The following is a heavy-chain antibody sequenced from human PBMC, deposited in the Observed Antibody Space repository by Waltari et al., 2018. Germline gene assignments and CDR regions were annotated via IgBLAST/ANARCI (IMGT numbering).Heavy chain of an antibody. J-gene: IGHJ3*01. V-gene: IGHV3-7*01. CDR1: GFTFSNSW. Sequence: EVQLVESGGGLVQPGESLRLSCAASGFTFSNSWMDWVRRAPGKGMEWVANIKPDGSEKYYGDSVKGRFTISRDNAKNSLFLQMDSLTAQDTAVYYCSVSLNSWGHGTMVTVSS. CDR2: IKPDGSEK. CDR3: SVSLNS.